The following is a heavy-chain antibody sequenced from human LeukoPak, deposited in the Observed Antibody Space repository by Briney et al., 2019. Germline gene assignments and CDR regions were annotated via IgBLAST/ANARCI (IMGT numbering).Heavy chain of an antibody. J-gene: IGHJ3*02. CDR2: IDAGNGRT. CDR1: GYDFTKYA. Sequence: GASVKVSCKASGYDFTKYAVQWVRQAPVQRLEWMGWIDAGNGRTKYSQDFQGRVTITRDTSARIAYMELSSLRSEDTAVYYCAREPIAAAGTNAFDIWGQGTMVTVSS. V-gene: IGHV1-3*03. CDR3: AREPIAAAGTNAFDI. D-gene: IGHD6-13*01.